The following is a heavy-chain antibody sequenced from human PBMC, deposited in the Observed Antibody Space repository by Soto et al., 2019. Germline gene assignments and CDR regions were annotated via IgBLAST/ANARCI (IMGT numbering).Heavy chain of an antibody. Sequence: ASVKVSCKAPGDTFTSYYLNWVRQAPGQGLEWMGVINPHGGSTKYAQKFQGRVTMTRDTSRSTVYMGLRSLWSDDTAIYYCARSSGGNFGIIIEGSNWFDPWGQGTLVTVSS. CDR1: GDTFTSYY. D-gene: IGHD3-3*01. CDR2: INPHGGST. V-gene: IGHV1-46*01. J-gene: IGHJ5*02. CDR3: ARSSGGNFGIIIEGSNWFDP.